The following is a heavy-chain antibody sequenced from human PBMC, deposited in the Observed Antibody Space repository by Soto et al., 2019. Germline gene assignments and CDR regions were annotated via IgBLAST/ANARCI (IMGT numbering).Heavy chain of an antibody. J-gene: IGHJ4*02. V-gene: IGHV4-59*08. CDR1: GGSISPYY. D-gene: IGHD3-22*01. CDR3: ARLGGYYQAFDS. CDR2: IYYSGST. Sequence: SETLSLTCTVSGGSISPYYWSWIRQPPGKGLEWIGYIYYSGSTTYNHSLKSRVNISVDTSQNQFSLNLSSVTAADTAVYYCARLGGYYQAFDSWGQGTLVTVSS.